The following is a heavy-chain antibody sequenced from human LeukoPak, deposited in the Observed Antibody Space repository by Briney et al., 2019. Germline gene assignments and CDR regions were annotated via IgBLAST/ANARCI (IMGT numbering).Heavy chain of an antibody. CDR2: ISSNGGST. CDR3: VRDDKYYYDSGGYPH. D-gene: IGHD3-22*01. CDR1: GFTFRSYA. J-gene: IGHJ4*02. V-gene: IGHV3-64D*09. Sequence: QTGGSLRLSCSASGFTFRSYALHWVRQAPGKGLEYVSAISSNGGSTYYADSVKGRFSISRDSSKNTLYLQMSSLRAEDTAVYYCVRDDKYYYDSGGYPHWGQGTLVTVSS.